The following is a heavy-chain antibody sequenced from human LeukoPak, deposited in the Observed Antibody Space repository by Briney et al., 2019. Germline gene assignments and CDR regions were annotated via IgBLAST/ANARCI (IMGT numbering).Heavy chain of an antibody. V-gene: IGHV3-30*02. J-gene: IGHJ3*02. Sequence: GGSLRLSCAASGFTFSSYGMHWVRQAPGKGLEWVAFIRYDGSNKYYADSVKGRFTISRDNSKNTLYLQMNSLRAEDTAVYYCAAIISSRDAFDIWGQGTMVTVSS. CDR1: GFTFSSYG. CDR3: AAIISSRDAFDI. D-gene: IGHD3-10*01. CDR2: IRYDGSNK.